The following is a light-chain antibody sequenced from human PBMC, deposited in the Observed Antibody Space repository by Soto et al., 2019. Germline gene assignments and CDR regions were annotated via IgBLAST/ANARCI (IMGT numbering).Light chain of an antibody. CDR3: QNYNSYSEA. Sequence: DIQMPKSLSTLSGSVGDRVTITCRASQTISSWLAWYQQKPGKAPKLLIYKASTLKSGVPSRFSGSGSGTEFTLTISSLQPDEFATYYCQNYNSYSEAVGKGTKVAIK. CDR1: QTISSW. J-gene: IGKJ1*01. V-gene: IGKV1-5*03. CDR2: KAS.